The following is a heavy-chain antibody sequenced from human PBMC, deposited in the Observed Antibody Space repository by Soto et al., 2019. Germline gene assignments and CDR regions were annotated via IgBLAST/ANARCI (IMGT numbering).Heavy chain of an antibody. D-gene: IGHD5-12*01. CDR2: IRNKANSYTT. CDR1: GFTFSDHY. CDR3: AIVAIGSGYLYK. Sequence: EVQLVESGGGLVQPGGSLRLSCAASGFTFSDHYMDWVRQAPGKGLEWVGRIRNKANSYTTEYVASVKGRFTISTDDSENSLYLQMNSLKSEDTAVYYCAIVAIGSGYLYKWGQGTLVTVSS. J-gene: IGHJ4*02. V-gene: IGHV3-72*01.